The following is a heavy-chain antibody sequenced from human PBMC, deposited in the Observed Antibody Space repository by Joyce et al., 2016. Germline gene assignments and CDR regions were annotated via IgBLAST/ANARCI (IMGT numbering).Heavy chain of an antibody. J-gene: IGHJ4*02. CDR3: AREYGGTFYFDY. D-gene: IGHD4-23*01. CDR1: GVSFSGYY. V-gene: IGHV1-2*02. Sequence: QVQLVQSGAEVKNTGASVKVSCKASGVSFSGYYIHWVRQAPGQGLEWMGWINPDRGDTIYAQKFQGRVTMTRDTSISTVYLELGRLTSDDTALYYCAREYGGTFYFDYWGQVTLVTVSS. CDR2: INPDRGDT.